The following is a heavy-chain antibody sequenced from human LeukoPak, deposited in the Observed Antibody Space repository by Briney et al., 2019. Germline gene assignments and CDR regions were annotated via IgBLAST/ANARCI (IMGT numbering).Heavy chain of an antibody. J-gene: IGHJ4*02. V-gene: IGHV3-23*01. CDR1: GFTFSSYA. CDR2: ISGSGGST. CDR3: AKLALLWFGELSTNDY. D-gene: IGHD3-10*01. Sequence: GGSLRLSCAASGFTFSSYAMSRVRQAPGKGLEWVSAISGSGGSTYYADSVKGRFTISRDNSKNTLYLQMNSLRAEDTAVYYCAKLALLWFGELSTNDYWGQGTLVTVSS.